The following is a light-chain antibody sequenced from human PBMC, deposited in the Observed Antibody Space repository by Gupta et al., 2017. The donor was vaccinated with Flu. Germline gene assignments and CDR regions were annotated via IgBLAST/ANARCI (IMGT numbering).Light chain of an antibody. J-gene: IGLJ2*01. CDR2: RDH. V-gene: IGLV3-9*01. CDR1: SIGSRS. CDR3: QVWASSTAV. Sequence: GGDSIGSRSVNWYQQRAGQAPKLAIYRDHTRPPGIPDRFSASNSKNTATLTITGAQLVDEADYHCQVWASSTAVFGGGTKLTVL.